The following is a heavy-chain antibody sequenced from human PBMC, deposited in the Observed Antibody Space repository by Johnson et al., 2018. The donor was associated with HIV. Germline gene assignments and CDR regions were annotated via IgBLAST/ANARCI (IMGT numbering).Heavy chain of an antibody. CDR3: AKDRRELPSPFDI. CDR1: GFTFSSYG. Sequence: VQLVESGGGVVQPGRSLRLSCAASGFTFSSYGMHWVRQAPGKGLDWVAVISYDGDNKYFADSVKGRFTISRDNSKNTLYLQMNSLRAEDTAVYYCAKDRRELPSPFDIWGQGTMVTVSS. CDR2: ISYDGDNK. D-gene: IGHD1-7*01. V-gene: IGHV3-30*19. J-gene: IGHJ3*02.